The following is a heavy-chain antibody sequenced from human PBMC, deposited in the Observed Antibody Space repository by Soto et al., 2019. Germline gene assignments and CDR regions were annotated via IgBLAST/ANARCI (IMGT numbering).Heavy chain of an antibody. CDR2: IYYSGST. CDR3: ARAVTYSSSVAHDY. CDR1: GGSISSYY. Sequence: PSETLSLTCTVSGGSISSYYWSWIRQPPGKGLEWIGYIYYSGSTNYNPSLKSRDTISVDTSKNQFSLKLSSVTAADTAVYYCARAVTYSSSVAHDYWGQGTLVTVSS. J-gene: IGHJ4*02. V-gene: IGHV4-59*01. D-gene: IGHD6-13*01.